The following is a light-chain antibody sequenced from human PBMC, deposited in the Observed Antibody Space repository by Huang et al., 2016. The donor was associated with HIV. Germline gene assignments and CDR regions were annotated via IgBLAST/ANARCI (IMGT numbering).Light chain of an antibody. CDR3: QQYYSSPLT. CDR1: QSVLDSSNNMNY. V-gene: IGKV4-1*01. CDR2: WAS. Sequence: DIVMTQSPDSLAVSLGERATINCKSSQSVLDSSNNMNYLTWYQQKPGQPPKLLIYWASTRESGVPDRFSGGGSGTDFTLTINSLQAEDVAVYYCQQYYSSPLTFGGGTKVEI. J-gene: IGKJ4*01.